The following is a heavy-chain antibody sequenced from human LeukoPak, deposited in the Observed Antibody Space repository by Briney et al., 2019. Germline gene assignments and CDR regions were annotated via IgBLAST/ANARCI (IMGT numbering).Heavy chain of an antibody. Sequence: GGSLRLSCAASGFSFSDYSMNWVRQAPGKGLEWVSSISSSSSYIYYADSVKGRFTISRDNAKNSLYLQMNSLRAEDTAVYYCARFVLWFGETPYGMDVWGKGTTVTV. J-gene: IGHJ6*04. V-gene: IGHV3-21*01. D-gene: IGHD3-10*01. CDR1: GFSFSDYS. CDR3: ARFVLWFGETPYGMDV. CDR2: ISSSSSYI.